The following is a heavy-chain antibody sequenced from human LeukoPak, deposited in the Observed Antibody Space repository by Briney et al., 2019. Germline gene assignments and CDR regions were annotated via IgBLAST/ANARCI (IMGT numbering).Heavy chain of an antibody. Sequence: GGSLRLSCAASGCTFSNYAMSWVRQTPGKGLEWVSSITGTGTSAFYADSVKGRFTISRDHSKNTLYLQMNSLRVEDTAVSFCEKAPRILVVVPPPVNFDSWGQGTLVTVSS. V-gene: IGHV3-23*01. CDR3: EKAPRILVVVPPPVNFDS. CDR2: ITGTGTSA. J-gene: IGHJ4*02. CDR1: GCTFSNYA. D-gene: IGHD2-15*01.